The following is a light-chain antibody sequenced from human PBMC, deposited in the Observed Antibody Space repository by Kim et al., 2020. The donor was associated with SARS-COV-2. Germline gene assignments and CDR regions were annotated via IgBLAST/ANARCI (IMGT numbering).Light chain of an antibody. Sequence: SASTGDRVTITCRASQGISSYLAWYQQKPGKAPKLLIYAASTLQSGVPSRFSGSGSGTDFTLTISCLQSEDFATYYCQQYYTLLLTFGGGTKLEI. CDR3: QQYYTLLLT. J-gene: IGKJ4*01. CDR2: AAS. V-gene: IGKV1-8*01. CDR1: QGISSY.